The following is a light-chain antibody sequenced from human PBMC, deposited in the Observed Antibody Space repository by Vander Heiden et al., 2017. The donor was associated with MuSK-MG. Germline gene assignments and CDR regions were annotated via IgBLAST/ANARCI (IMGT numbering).Light chain of an antibody. CDR1: QRVSSY. Sequence: EIVLTPSSATLSLSPGDRATLSCSASQRVSSYLAWYQQKPRQAARLLIYDASTRANGMPARFSGSGSGTDFTLTISSLEPEDFAVYYCQQRSNWTPLTFGGGTKVEIK. CDR2: DAS. CDR3: QQRSNWTPLT. V-gene: IGKV3-11*01. J-gene: IGKJ4*01.